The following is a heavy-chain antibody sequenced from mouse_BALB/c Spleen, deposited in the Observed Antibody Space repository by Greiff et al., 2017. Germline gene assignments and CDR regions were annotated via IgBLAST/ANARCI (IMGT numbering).Heavy chain of an antibody. V-gene: IGHV5-6*01. CDR3: ARRYGRAWFAY. CDR1: GFTFSSYG. J-gene: IGHJ3*01. Sequence: DVQLVESGGDLVKPGGSLKLSCAASGFTFSSYGMSWVRQTPDKRLEWVATISSGGSYTYYPDSVKGRFTISRDNAKNTLYLQMSSLKSEDTAMYYCARRYGRAWFAYWGQGTLVTVSA. CDR2: ISSGGSYT. D-gene: IGHD2-14*01.